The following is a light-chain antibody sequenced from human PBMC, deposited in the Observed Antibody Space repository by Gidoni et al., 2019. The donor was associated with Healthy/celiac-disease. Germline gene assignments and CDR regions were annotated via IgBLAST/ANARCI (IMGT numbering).Light chain of an antibody. CDR2: EVS. V-gene: IGLV2-23*02. CDR1: SSDVGSYNL. J-gene: IGLJ3*02. Sequence: QSALTQPASVSGSPGQSITISCTGTSSDVGSYNLVSWYQQHPGKAPKLMIYEVSKRPSGVSKRFSGSKSGNTASLTISGLQAEDEADYYCCSYAGSRTWVFGGGTKLTVL. CDR3: CSYAGSRTWV.